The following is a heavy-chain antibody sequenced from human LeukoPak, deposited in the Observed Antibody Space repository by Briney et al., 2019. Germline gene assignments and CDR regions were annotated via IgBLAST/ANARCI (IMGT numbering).Heavy chain of an antibody. J-gene: IGHJ4*02. D-gene: IGHD5-12*01. Sequence: SETLSLTCTVSGGSISGYYWNWIRQPPGKGLEWIGYIDYSGSTNYNPSLKSRVTISIDTSKNQFSLRLTSVTAADSAVYYCARGSDSKSTYFDYWGQGTLVTVSS. CDR3: ARGSDSKSTYFDY. CDR2: IDYSGST. CDR1: GGSISGYY. V-gene: IGHV4-59*01.